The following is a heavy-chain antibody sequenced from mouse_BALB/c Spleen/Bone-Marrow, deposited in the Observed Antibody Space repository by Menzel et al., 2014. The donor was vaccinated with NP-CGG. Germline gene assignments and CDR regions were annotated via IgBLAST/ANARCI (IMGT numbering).Heavy chain of an antibody. V-gene: IGHV1-69*01. Sequence: QVQLQQSGAEFVMPGASVKMSCKASGYTFTDKWMHWVKQRPGQGLEWIGAIDTSDSYINYNQKFKGKASLTVDASSSTAYMHLSSLTSDDSAIYYCARGGHDFSLDYGGQGTPVIVSS. J-gene: IGHJ4*01. CDR3: ARGGHDFSLDY. CDR2: IDTSDSYI. CDR1: GYTFTDKW. D-gene: IGHD2-4*01.